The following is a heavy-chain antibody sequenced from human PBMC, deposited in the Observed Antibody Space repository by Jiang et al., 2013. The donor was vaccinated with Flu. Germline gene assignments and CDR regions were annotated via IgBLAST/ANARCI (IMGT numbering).Heavy chain of an antibody. CDR1: GDSVSSNSAA. V-gene: IGHV6-1*01. J-gene: IGHJ6*02. D-gene: IGHD1-20*01. CDR3: ARVSGRWYNWNDVGYYYGMDV. CDR2: TYYRSKWYN. Sequence: QTLSLTCAISGDSVSSNSAAWNWIRQSPSRGLEWLGRTYYRSKWYNDYAVSVKSRITINPDTSKNQFSLQLNSVTPEDTAVYYCARVSGRWYNWNDVGYYYGMDVWGQGTTVTVSS.